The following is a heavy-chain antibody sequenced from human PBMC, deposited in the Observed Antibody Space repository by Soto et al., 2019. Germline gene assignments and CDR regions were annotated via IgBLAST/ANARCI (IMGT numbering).Heavy chain of an antibody. CDR2: ISFSGAT. CDR3: ARDQISYYYDSSGYWGV. V-gene: IGHV4-59*01. J-gene: IGHJ3*01. Sequence: LSLTCTVSGVSITSYFWSWIRQTPGKGLDWIGSISFSGATYSNPSLKGRAALSVDTSENHLSLTLNSVTSADTAVYYCARDQISYYYDSSGYWGVWGQGTMVTVSS. CDR1: GVSITSYF. D-gene: IGHD3-22*01.